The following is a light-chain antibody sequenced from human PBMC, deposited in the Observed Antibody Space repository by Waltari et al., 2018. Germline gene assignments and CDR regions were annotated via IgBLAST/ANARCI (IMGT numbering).Light chain of an antibody. Sequence: EIVLTQSPATLSLSPGERATLSCRASQSLNNYVAWYQQKPGQAPRLLIFDSSNRPPGIPVRFSGSGSGTDFTLTISSLEPEDFAVYYCQQRSNWPSYAFGPGTKLEIK. CDR1: QSLNNY. CDR3: QQRSNWPSYA. V-gene: IGKV3-11*01. CDR2: DSS. J-gene: IGKJ2*01.